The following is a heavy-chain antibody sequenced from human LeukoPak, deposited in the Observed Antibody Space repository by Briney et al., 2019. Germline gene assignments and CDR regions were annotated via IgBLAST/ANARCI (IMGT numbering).Heavy chain of an antibody. CDR1: GGSFSDYY. Sequence: SETLSLTCAVYGGSFSDYYWSWIRQPPGKGLEWIGEINHSGSTNYNPSLKSRVTISVDTSKNQFSLKLSSVTAADTAVYYCARGARYSGSYYVYWGQGTLVTVSS. CDR2: INHSGST. V-gene: IGHV4-34*01. CDR3: ARGARYSGSYYVY. D-gene: IGHD1-26*01. J-gene: IGHJ4*02.